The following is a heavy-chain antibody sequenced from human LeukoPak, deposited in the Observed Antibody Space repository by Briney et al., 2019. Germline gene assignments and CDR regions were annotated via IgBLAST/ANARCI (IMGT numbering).Heavy chain of an antibody. J-gene: IGHJ5*02. D-gene: IGHD6-13*01. CDR2: INPSGGST. V-gene: IGHV1-46*01. CDR1: GYTFTSYY. CDR3: ARAKNIAAAGPNHNWFDP. Sequence: ASVKVSCKASGYTFTSYYMHWVRQAPGQGLEWMGIINPSGGSTSYAQKFQGRVTTTRDTSTSTAYMELRSLRSDDTAVYYCARAKNIAAAGPNHNWFDPWGQGTLVTVSS.